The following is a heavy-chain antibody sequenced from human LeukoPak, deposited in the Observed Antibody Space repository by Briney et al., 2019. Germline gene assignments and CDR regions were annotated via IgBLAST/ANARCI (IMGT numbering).Heavy chain of an antibody. Sequence: GGFLRLSCAASGFTFSSYTMNWVRQAPGKGLEWVSSISSSGSYTYYADSVKGRFTISRDNAKNSLYLQMNSLRVDDTAVYYCAREGGNPDAFDIWGQGTMVTVSS. CDR1: GFTFSSYT. V-gene: IGHV3-21*01. CDR3: AREGGNPDAFDI. J-gene: IGHJ3*02. D-gene: IGHD4-23*01. CDR2: ISSSGSYT.